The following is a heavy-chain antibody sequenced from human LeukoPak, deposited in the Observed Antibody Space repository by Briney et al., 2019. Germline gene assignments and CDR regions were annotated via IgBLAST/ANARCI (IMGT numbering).Heavy chain of an antibody. J-gene: IGHJ4*02. V-gene: IGHV3-23*01. Sequence: GGSLRLSCAASGFTFTSFAMSWVRQAPGKGLEWVSAISGSGGSTYYADSVKGRFTISRDNSKNTLYLQMNSLRAEDTAVYYCAKCSSTSCPLYYFDYWGQGTLVTVSS. CDR1: GFTFTSFA. D-gene: IGHD2-2*01. CDR3: AKCSSTSCPLYYFDY. CDR2: ISGSGGST.